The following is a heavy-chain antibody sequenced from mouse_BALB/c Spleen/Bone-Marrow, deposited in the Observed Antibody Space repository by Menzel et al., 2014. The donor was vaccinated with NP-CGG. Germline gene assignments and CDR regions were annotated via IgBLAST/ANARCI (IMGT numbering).Heavy chain of an antibody. D-gene: IGHD3-2*01. V-gene: IGHV1S81*02. CDR3: ARGTARAMMDY. CDR2: IHPSNGRT. CDR1: GYTFTSYW. Sequence: VQLQQSRTELVKPGASVKLSCKASGYTFTSYWIHWVKQGPGQGLEWIGEIHPSNGRTNYSERFKTKATLTVDKSSSTAHMQLSSLTSEDSAVCYCARGTARAMMDYWGQGTSVTVSS. J-gene: IGHJ4*01.